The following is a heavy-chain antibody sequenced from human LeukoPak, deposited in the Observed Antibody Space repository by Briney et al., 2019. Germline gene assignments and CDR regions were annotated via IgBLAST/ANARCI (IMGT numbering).Heavy chain of an antibody. CDR1: GFSLSTTGMC. V-gene: IGHV2-70*13. CDR2: IDWDDDK. Sequence: ECGPALVKPTQTLTLTCTFSGFSLSTTGMCVTWIRQPRGKALERLSPIDWDDDKFYRPYLGNSLTISKDTSRNQVVLAMTNMDPVDTATYYCARQRGYSSGRVVDYWGQGTLVTVSS. J-gene: IGHJ4*02. CDR3: ARQRGYSSGRVVDY. D-gene: IGHD6-19*01.